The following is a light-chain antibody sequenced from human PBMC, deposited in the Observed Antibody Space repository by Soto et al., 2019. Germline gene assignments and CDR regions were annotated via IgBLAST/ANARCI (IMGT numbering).Light chain of an antibody. J-gene: IGKJ1*01. CDR1: QSISSY. Sequence: DIQMNHTPSSQPASGRDRITSTSRASQSISSYLNWYQQKPGKAPKLLIYAASSLQSGVPSRFSGSGSGTDFTLTISSLQPEDFATYYCQQSYSTWTFGQGTKVDIK. CDR3: QQSYSTWT. CDR2: AAS. V-gene: IGKV1-39*01.